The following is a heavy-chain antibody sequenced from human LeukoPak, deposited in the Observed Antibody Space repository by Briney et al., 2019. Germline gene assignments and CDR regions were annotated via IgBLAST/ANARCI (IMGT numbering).Heavy chain of an antibody. D-gene: IGHD3-10*01. CDR2: IYHSGST. CDR3: ASRVYYYGSGSYYSWFDP. V-gene: IGHV4-38-2*01. CDR1: GCSISSGYY. Sequence: SETLSLTCAVSGCSISSGYYWGWIRQPPGKGLEWIGSIYHSGSTYYNPSLKSRVTISVDTSKNQFFLKLSSVTAADTAVYYCASRVYYYGSGSYYSWFDPWGQGTLVTVSS. J-gene: IGHJ5*02.